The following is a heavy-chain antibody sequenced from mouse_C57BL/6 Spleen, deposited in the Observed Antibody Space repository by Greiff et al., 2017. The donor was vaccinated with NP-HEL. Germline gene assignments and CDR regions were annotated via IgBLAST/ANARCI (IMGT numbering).Heavy chain of an antibody. CDR1: GFTFSNYW. CDR3: TGGTTVVFDY. Sequence: EVQLQQSGGGLVQPGGSMKLSCVASGFTFSNYWMNWVRQSPEKGLEWVAQIRLKSDNYATHYAESVKGRFTISRDDSKSSVYLQMNNLRAEDTGIYYCTGGTTVVFDYWGQGTTLTVSS. D-gene: IGHD1-1*01. J-gene: IGHJ2*01. CDR2: IRLKSDNYAT. V-gene: IGHV6-3*01.